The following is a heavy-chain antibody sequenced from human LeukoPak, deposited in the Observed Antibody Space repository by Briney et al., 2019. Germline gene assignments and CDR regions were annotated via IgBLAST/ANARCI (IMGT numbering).Heavy chain of an antibody. V-gene: IGHV3-7*01. Sequence: GGSLRLSCAASGFTFSSYWMSWVRQAPGKGLEWVANIKQDGSEKYYVDSVKGRFTISRDNAKNSLYLQMNSLRAEDTAVYYCARVAARGPSYYYYYMDVWGKGTTVTVSS. CDR3: ARVAARGPSYYYYYMDV. D-gene: IGHD6-6*01. J-gene: IGHJ6*03. CDR1: GFTFSSYW. CDR2: IKQDGSEK.